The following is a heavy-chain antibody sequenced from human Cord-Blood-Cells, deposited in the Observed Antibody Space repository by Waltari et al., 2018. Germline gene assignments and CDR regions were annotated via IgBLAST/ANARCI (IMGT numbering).Heavy chain of an antibody. Sequence: QVQLQQWGAGLLKPSETLSLTCAVYGGSLSGYYWSWIRQPPGKGLEWIGEINHSGSTNYNPSLKSRVTISVDTSKNQFSLKLSSVTAADTAVYYCAYSSGWYYFDYWGQGTLVTVSS. CDR1: GGSLSGYY. J-gene: IGHJ4*02. D-gene: IGHD6-19*01. V-gene: IGHV4-34*01. CDR3: AYSSGWYYFDY. CDR2: INHSGST.